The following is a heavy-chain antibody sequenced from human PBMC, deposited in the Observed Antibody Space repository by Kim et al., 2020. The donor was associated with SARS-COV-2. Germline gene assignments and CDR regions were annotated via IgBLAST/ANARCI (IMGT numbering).Heavy chain of an antibody. CDR3: VRGDNWFDP. Sequence: SETLSLTCAVYGGSFSGYYWSWIRQPPGKGLEWIWEINHSGSTNYNPSLKSRVTISVDTSKNQFSLKLSSVTAADTAEYYCVRGDNWFDPCGQGTLGTVS. CDR1: GGSFSGYY. V-gene: IGHV4-34*01. J-gene: IGHJ5*02. CDR2: INHSGST.